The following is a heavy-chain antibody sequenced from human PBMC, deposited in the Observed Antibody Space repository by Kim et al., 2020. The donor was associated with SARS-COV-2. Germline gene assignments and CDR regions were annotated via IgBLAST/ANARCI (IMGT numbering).Heavy chain of an antibody. Sequence: AAPVKGKFTISRDDSKNTLYLQINSLKTEDTAVYYCTTTVLLWFGGLPDYWGQGTLVTVSS. V-gene: IGHV3-15*01. CDR3: TTTVLLWFGGLPDY. J-gene: IGHJ4*02. D-gene: IGHD3-10*01.